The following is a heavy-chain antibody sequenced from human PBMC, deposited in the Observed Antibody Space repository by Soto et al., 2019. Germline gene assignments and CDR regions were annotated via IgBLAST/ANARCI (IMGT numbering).Heavy chain of an antibody. CDR2: MNPNSGNT. Sequence: QVQLVQSGAEVKKPGASVKVSCKASGYTFTSYDINWVRQATGQGLEWMGWMNPNSGNTGYAQKFQGRVTMTRNTSISTAYMERSSLRSEDTAVYYCACGRDYDFWSGQNNWFDPWGQGTLVTVSS. J-gene: IGHJ5*02. CDR1: GYTFTSYD. V-gene: IGHV1-8*01. D-gene: IGHD3-3*01. CDR3: ACGRDYDFWSGQNNWFDP.